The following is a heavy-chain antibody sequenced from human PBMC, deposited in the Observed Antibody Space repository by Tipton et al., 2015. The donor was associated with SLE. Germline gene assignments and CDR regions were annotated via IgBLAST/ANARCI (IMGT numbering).Heavy chain of an antibody. J-gene: IGHJ4*02. CDR2: IYPGDSDT. D-gene: IGHD5-18*01. Sequence: QLVQSGAEVKKPGESLKISCKGSGYSFTNYWIGWVRQMPGKGLEWMEMIYPGDSDTRYSPSFQGQVTISADKSTSTAYLQWRSLRASDTAMYYCARLTHDGYTYGYYFDYWGQGTLVTVSS. V-gene: IGHV5-51*03. CDR1: GYSFTNYW. CDR3: ARLTHDGYTYGYYFDY.